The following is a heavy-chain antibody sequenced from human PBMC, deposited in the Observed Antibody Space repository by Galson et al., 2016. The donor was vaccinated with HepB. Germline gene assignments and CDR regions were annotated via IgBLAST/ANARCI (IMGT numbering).Heavy chain of an antibody. CDR1: GLTFISYN. Sequence: SLRLSCAVSGLTFISYNMNWVRQPPGKGLEWVAVASSDGSRKYYADSVKGRFTISRDNSKNTLYLQLNSLRTEDTAVYNCARDQNYYDSNEFDHWGQGTLVIVSS. J-gene: IGHJ4*02. CDR3: ARDQNYYDSNEFDH. CDR2: ASSDGSRK. D-gene: IGHD3-22*01. V-gene: IGHV3-30-3*01.